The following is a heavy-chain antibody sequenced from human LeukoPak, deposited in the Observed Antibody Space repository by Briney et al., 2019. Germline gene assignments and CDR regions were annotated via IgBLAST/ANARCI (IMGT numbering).Heavy chain of an antibody. CDR1: GFTFSSYA. D-gene: IGHD6-19*01. V-gene: IGHV3-30-3*01. CDR2: ISYDGSNK. Sequence: PGGSLRLSCAASGFTFSSYAMHWVRQAPGKGLEWVAVISYDGSNKYYADSVKGRFIISRDNSKNTLYLQMNSLRAEDTAVYYCARSSGWYRALWDWGQGTLVTVSS. CDR3: ARSSGWYRALWD. J-gene: IGHJ4*02.